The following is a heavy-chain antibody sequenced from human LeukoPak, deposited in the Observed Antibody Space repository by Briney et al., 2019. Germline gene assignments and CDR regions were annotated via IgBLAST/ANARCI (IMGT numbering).Heavy chain of an antibody. CDR3: ARESNWAYYFDY. CDR1: DYTFASYG. D-gene: IGHD7-27*01. V-gene: IGHV1-18*01. J-gene: IGHJ4*02. Sequence: GASVKVSCKASDYTFASYGINWVRQAPGQGLEWMGWISAYNGDTNYAQKLQGRVTTTTDTSTSTAYMELRSLRSDDTAVYYCARESNWAYYFDYWGQGTLVTVSS. CDR2: ISAYNGDT.